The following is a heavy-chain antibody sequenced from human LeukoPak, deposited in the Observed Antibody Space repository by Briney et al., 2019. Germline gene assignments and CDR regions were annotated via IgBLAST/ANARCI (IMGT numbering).Heavy chain of an antibody. CDR3: ARTYYYYYWYFDL. D-gene: IGHD3-10*01. V-gene: IGHV4-4*07. Sequence: SETLSLTCAVSGYSISSGYCWSWIRQPAGKGLEWIGRIYTSGSTNYNPSLKSRVTMSVDTSKNQFSLKLSSVTAADTAVYYCARTYYYYYWYFDLWGRGTLVTVSS. J-gene: IGHJ2*01. CDR1: GYSISSGYC. CDR2: IYTSGST.